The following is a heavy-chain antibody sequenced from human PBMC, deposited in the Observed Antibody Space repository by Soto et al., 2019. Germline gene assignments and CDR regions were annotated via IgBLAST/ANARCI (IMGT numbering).Heavy chain of an antibody. D-gene: IGHD3-3*01. CDR3: AKDGVVGAVTYFDY. CDR2: ISWDGGST. CDR1: GFTFDDYT. V-gene: IGHV3-43*01. J-gene: IGHJ4*02. Sequence: LILSCAASGFTFDDYTMHWVLQAPGKGLEWVSLISWDGGSTYYADSVKGRFTISRDNSKNSLYLQMNSLRTEDTALYYCAKDGVVGAVTYFDYWGKGTLVTVSS.